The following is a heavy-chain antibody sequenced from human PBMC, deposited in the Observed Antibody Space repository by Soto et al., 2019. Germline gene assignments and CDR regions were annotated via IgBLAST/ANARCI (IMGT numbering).Heavy chain of an antibody. CDR1: GGTFSSYA. CDR2: IIPIFGTA. J-gene: IGHJ3*02. V-gene: IGHV1-69*06. CDR3: ARDTPTDRGCSSTSCYYAFDI. D-gene: IGHD2-2*01. Sequence: SVKVSCKASGGTFSSYAFSLVRQAPGQGLEWMGGIIPIFGTANYAQKFQGRVTITADKSTSTAYMELSSLRSEDTAVYYCARDTPTDRGCSSTSCYYAFDIWGQGTMVTVSS.